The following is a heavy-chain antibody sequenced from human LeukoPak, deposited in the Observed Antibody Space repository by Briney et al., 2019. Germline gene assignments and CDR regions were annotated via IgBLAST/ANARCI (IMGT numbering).Heavy chain of an antibody. Sequence: ASVKVSCKASGFTFINYGISWVRQAPGQGLEWMGWISNYNADTKYLQRLQGRVTMTADTSTTTAYMELRSLTSDDTAVYYCARDDAIVPGAMGYWGQGTLVTVSS. V-gene: IGHV1-18*01. D-gene: IGHD2-2*01. CDR1: GFTFINYG. CDR3: ARDDAIVPGAMGY. CDR2: ISNYNADT. J-gene: IGHJ4*02.